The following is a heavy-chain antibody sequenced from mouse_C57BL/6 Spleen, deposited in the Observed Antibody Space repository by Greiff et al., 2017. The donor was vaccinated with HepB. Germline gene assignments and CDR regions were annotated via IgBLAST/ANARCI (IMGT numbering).Heavy chain of an antibody. CDR2: ISYDGSN. V-gene: IGHV3-6*01. D-gene: IGHD1-1*01. J-gene: IGHJ2*01. CDR3: AREGVYYYGTDFDY. Sequence: DVKLVESGPGLVKPSQSLSLTCSVTGYSITSGYYWNWIRQFPGNKLEWMGYISYDGSNNYNPSLKNRISITRDTSKNQFFLKLNSVTTEDTATYYCAREGVYYYGTDFDYWGQGTTLTVSS. CDR1: GYSITSGYY.